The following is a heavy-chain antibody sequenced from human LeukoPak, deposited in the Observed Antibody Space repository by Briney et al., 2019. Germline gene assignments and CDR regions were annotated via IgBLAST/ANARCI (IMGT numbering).Heavy chain of an antibody. CDR2: ISYDGSNK. D-gene: IGHD1-26*01. CDR1: GFTFSSYG. J-gene: IGHJ4*02. V-gene: IGHV3-30*18. CDR3: AKDRLGATLYFDD. Sequence: GGSLRLSCAASGFTFSSYGMHWVRQAPGKGLEWVAVISYDGSNKYYADSVKGRLTISRDNSKNTLYLQMNSLRAEDTAVYYCAKDRLGATLYFDDWGQGTLVTVSS.